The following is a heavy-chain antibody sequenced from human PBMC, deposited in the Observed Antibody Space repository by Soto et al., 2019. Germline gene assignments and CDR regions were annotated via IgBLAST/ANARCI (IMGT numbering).Heavy chain of an antibody. J-gene: IGHJ4*02. Sequence: LRLSCAASGFTFSSYAMHWVRQAPGKGLEWVAVISYDGSNKYYADSVKGRFTISRDNSKNTLYLQMNSLRAEDTAVYYCAKDRERLSRIAVAAILDYWGQGTLVTVSS. D-gene: IGHD6-19*01. CDR3: AKDRERLSRIAVAAILDY. CDR1: GFTFSSYA. V-gene: IGHV3-30-3*01. CDR2: ISYDGSNK.